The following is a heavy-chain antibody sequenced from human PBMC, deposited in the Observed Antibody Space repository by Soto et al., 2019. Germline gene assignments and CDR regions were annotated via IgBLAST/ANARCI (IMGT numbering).Heavy chain of an antibody. V-gene: IGHV4-61*01. D-gene: IGHD3-22*01. J-gene: IGHJ4*02. CDR2: IYYSGST. CDR1: GGSVSSGSYY. CDR3: ARGEYYYDSSGYYYWSHFDY. Sequence: SETLSLTCTVSGGSVSSGSYYWSWIRQPPGKGLEWIGYIYYSGSTNYNPSLKSRVTISVDTSKNQFSLKLSSVTAADTAVYYCARGEYYYDSSGYYYWSHFDYWGQGTLVTVSS.